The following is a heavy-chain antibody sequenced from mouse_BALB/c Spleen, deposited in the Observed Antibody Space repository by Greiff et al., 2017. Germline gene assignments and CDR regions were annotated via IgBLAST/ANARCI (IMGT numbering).Heavy chain of an antibody. Sequence: EVKLVESGGGLVKPGGSLKLSCAASGFTFSSYAMSWVRQTQEKRLEWVASISSGGSTYYPDSVKGRFTISRDNARNILYLQMSSLRSEDTAMYYCARGGGSPAWFAYWGQGTLVTVSA. V-gene: IGHV5-6-5*01. J-gene: IGHJ3*01. CDR3: ARGGGSPAWFAY. CDR1: GFTFSSYA. CDR2: ISSGGST.